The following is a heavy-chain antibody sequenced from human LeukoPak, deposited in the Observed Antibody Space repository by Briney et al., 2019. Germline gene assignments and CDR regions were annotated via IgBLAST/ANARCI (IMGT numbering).Heavy chain of an antibody. CDR2: IYYSGST. J-gene: IGHJ4*02. CDR1: GDSISNYY. D-gene: IGHD4-23*01. CDR3: ARGRVYGGNFDY. V-gene: IGHV4-59*07. Sequence: SDTLSLTCTVSGDSISNYYWSWIRQPPGKGLEWIGYIYYSGSTNYNPSLKSRVTISVDTSKNQFSLKLSSVTAADTAVYYCARGRVYGGNFDYWGQGTLVTVSS.